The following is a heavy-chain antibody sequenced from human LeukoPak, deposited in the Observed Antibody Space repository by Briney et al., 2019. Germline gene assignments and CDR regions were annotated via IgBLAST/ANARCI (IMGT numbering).Heavy chain of an antibody. CDR2: ISSSSSYI. CDR3: ARGGRWLQTPGLKYFDY. CDR1: GFTFSSYS. V-gene: IGHV3-21*01. D-gene: IGHD3-16*01. J-gene: IGHJ4*02. Sequence: PGGSLRLSCAAPGFTFSSYSMNWVRQAPGKGLEWVSSISSSSSYIYYADSVKGRFTISRDNAKNSLYLQMNSLRAEDTAVYYCARGGRWLQTPGLKYFDYWGQGTLVTVSS.